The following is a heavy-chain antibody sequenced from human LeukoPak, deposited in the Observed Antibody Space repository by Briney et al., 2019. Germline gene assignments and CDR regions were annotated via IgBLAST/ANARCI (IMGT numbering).Heavy chain of an antibody. J-gene: IGHJ4*02. D-gene: IGHD3-22*01. V-gene: IGHV3-33*01. CDR3: ARDTYYHYYDSSGYYIDY. CDR1: GFTFSSYG. CDR2: IWYDGSNK. Sequence: GRSLRLSCAASGFTFSSYGMHCVRQAPGKGLEWVAVIWYDGSNKYYADSVKGRFTISRDNSKNTLYLQMNSLRAEDTAVYYCARDTYYHYYDSSGYYIDYWGQGTLDTVSS.